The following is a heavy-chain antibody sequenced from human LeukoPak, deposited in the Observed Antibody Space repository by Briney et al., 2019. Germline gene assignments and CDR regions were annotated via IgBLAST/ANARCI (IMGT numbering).Heavy chain of an antibody. CDR2: ITWNSGSI. V-gene: IGHV3-9*01. CDR3: ARLTYYYDSSGYSDSYYFDY. CDR1: GFTFDDYA. J-gene: IGHJ4*02. Sequence: GGSLRLSCAASGFTFDDYAMHWVRQAPGKGLEWVSGITWNSGSIDYADSVKGRFTISRDNAKNSLYLQMNSLRAEDTALYYCARLTYYYDSSGYSDSYYFDYWGQGTLVTVSS. D-gene: IGHD3-22*01.